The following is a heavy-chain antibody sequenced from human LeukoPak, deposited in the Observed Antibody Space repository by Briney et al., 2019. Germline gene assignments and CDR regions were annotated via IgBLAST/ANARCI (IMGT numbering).Heavy chain of an antibody. J-gene: IGHJ3*02. CDR1: GGTFSSYA. CDR2: IIPILGIA. Sequence: SVKVSCKASGGTFSSYAISWVRQAPGQGLEWMGRIIPILGIANYAQKFQGRVTITADKSTSTAYMELSSLRSEDTAVYYCARGGYSGYDYLDGAFDIWGQGTMVTVSS. CDR3: ARGGYSGYDYLDGAFDI. V-gene: IGHV1-69*04. D-gene: IGHD5-12*01.